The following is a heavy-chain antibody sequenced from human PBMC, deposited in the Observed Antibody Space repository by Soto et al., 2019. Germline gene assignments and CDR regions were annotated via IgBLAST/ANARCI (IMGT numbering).Heavy chain of an antibody. Sequence: ASVKVSCKASGYTFTGYYMHCVRQAPGQGLEWMGWINPNSGGTNYAQKFQGWVTMTRDTSISTAYMELSRLRSDDTAVYYCARLPVNRLAGDGVGGPPDYYYYGMDVWGQGTTVTVSS. D-gene: IGHD2-2*01. CDR1: GYTFTGYY. CDR2: INPNSGGT. V-gene: IGHV1-2*04. J-gene: IGHJ6*02. CDR3: ARLPVNRLAGDGVGGPPDYYYYGMDV.